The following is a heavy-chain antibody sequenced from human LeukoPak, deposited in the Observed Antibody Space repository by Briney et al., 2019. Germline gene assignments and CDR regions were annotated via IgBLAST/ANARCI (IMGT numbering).Heavy chain of an antibody. CDR3: ARHSTWGYFDY. V-gene: IGHV3-30*03. Sequence: GGSLRLSCAASGFTFNNYGMHWVRQAPGKGLEGVAVVSDDGRTKYYVDSVRGRFTISRDNSMNTVYLQMNSLRVEDTAVYYCARHSTWGYFDYWGQGTLVTVSS. D-gene: IGHD5/OR15-5a*01. J-gene: IGHJ4*02. CDR2: VSDDGRTK. CDR1: GFTFNNYG.